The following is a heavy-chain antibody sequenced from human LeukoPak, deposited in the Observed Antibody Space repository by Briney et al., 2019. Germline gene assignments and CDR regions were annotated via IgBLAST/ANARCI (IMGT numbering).Heavy chain of an antibody. CDR1: GYTFTGYY. J-gene: IGHJ4*02. V-gene: IGHV1-2*02. Sequence: ASVKVSCKASGYTFTGYYMHWVRQAPGQGLEWMGWINPNSGGTNYAQKFQGRVTMTRDTSISTAYMELSRLRSDDTAVYYCATYCSGTSCYIDYWGQGTLVTVSS. D-gene: IGHD2-2*02. CDR3: ATYCSGTSCYIDY. CDR2: INPNSGGT.